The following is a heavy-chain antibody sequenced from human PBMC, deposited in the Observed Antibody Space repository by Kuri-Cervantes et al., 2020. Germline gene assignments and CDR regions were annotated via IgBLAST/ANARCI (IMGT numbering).Heavy chain of an antibody. CDR3: ARDPGCSGGSCYSGVDYYYMDV. D-gene: IGHD2-15*01. CDR2: INHSGST. J-gene: IGHJ6*03. Sequence: SETLSLTCTVSGGSISGYYWSWIRQPPGKGLEWIGEINHSGSTNYNPSLKSRVTISVDTSKNQFSLQLNSVTPEDTAVYYCARDPGCSGGSCYSGVDYYYMDVWGKGTTVTVSS. CDR1: GGSISGYY. V-gene: IGHV4-34*01.